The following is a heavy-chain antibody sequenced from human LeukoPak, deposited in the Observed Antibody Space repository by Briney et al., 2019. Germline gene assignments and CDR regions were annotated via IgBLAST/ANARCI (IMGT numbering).Heavy chain of an antibody. CDR3: ARETFYFDGSGYSGAPTY. CDR2: IKEDGSEK. D-gene: IGHD3-22*01. J-gene: IGHJ4*02. Sequence: GGSLRLSCAASGFTLNRNWMRWVRQAPGKGLGWVANIKEDGSEKYYVDSVKGRFTISRDKAKNSLYLQMNSLRAEDTAVYYCARETFYFDGSGYSGAPTYWGQGALVTVPS. V-gene: IGHV3-7*01. CDR1: GFTLNRNW.